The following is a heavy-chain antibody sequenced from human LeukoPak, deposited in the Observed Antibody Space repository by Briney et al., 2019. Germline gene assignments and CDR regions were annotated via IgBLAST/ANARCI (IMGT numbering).Heavy chain of an antibody. D-gene: IGHD4-17*01. J-gene: IGHJ5*02. V-gene: IGHV1-8*01. CDR3: ASDARTLYGGYNWFDP. CDR2: MNPNSGNT. Sequence: ASVKVSCKSSGYTFTSYDINWMRQAPGQGLEWMGWMNPNSGNTGYAQKFLGRVTMTRITSIRTAYMELSSLRSEDTAVYYCASDARTLYGGYNWFDPWGQGTLVTVSS. CDR1: GYTFTSYD.